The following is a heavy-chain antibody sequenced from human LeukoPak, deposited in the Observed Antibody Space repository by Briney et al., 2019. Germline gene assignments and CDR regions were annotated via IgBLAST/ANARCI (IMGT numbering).Heavy chain of an antibody. V-gene: IGHV4-34*01. CDR3: ARHKDNRGSFLFDY. J-gene: IGHJ4*02. CDR2: INHSGST. D-gene: IGHD1-26*01. CDR1: GGSFSGYY. Sequence: PSETLSLTCAVYGGSFSGYYWSWIRQPPGKGLEWIGEINHSGSTNYNPSLKSRVTISVDTSKNQFSLKLSSVTAADTAVYYCARHKDNRGSFLFDYWGQGTLVTVSS.